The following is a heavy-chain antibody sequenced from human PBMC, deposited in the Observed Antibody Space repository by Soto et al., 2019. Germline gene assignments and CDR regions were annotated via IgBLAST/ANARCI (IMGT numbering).Heavy chain of an antibody. CDR2: INAGNGNT. CDR3: ARGVWQLVPKPKTEYFQH. D-gene: IGHD6-13*01. V-gene: IGHV1-3*01. CDR1: GYTFTSYA. Sequence: GASVKVSCKASGYTFTSYAMHWVRQAPGQRLEWMGWINAGNGNTKYSQKFQGRVTITRDTSASTAYMELSSLRSEDTAVYYCARGVWQLVPKPKTEYFQHWGQGTLVTVYS. J-gene: IGHJ1*01.